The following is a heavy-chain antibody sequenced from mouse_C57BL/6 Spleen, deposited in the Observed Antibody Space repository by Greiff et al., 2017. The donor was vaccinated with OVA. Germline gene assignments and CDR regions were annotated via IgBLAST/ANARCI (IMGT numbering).Heavy chain of an antibody. CDR2: IYPGDGDT. CDR3: ARSGGLPFAD. V-gene: IGHV1-82*01. D-gene: IGHD2-4*01. CDR1: GYAFSSSW. Sequence: QVQLQQSGPELVKPGASVKISCKASGYAFSSSWMNWVKQRPGKGLEWIGRIYPGDGDTNYNGKFKGKATLTADKSSSTAYMQLSSLTSEDSAVYFCARSGGLPFADWGQGTLVTVSA. J-gene: IGHJ3*01.